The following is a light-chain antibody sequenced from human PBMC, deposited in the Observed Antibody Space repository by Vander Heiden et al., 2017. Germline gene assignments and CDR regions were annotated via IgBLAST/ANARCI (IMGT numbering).Light chain of an antibody. CDR3: QQYDNLPYT. CDR2: DES. Sequence: DIQMTPSPSSLSASVGNRVTITCQASQDISNYLNGYQQKPGKAPKLLISDESNLEKGVPSRFSGSGSGKDFTLTTSSLKPEDIATNYCQQYDNLPYTFGQGTKLEIK. J-gene: IGKJ2*01. CDR1: QDISNY. V-gene: IGKV1-33*01.